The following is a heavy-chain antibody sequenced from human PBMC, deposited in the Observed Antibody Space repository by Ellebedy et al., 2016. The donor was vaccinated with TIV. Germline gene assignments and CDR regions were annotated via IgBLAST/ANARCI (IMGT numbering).Heavy chain of an antibody. D-gene: IGHD3-10*01. V-gene: IGHV3-23*01. CDR1: GFTFSSYA. J-gene: IGHJ5*02. CDR2: ISGSGGST. CDR3: AKTQIPTDYYGSGLGWFDP. Sequence: GGSLRLXXAASGFTFSSYAMSWVHQAPGKGLEWVSAISGSGGSTYYADSVKGRFTISRDNSKNTLYLQMNSLRAEDTAVYYCAKTQIPTDYYGSGLGWFDPWGQGTLVTVSS.